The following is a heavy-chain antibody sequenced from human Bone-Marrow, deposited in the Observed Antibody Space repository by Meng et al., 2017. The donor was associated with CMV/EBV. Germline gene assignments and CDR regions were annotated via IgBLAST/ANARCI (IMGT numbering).Heavy chain of an antibody. CDR2: ISYDGSNK. CDR1: GFTFGSYA. V-gene: IGHV3-30-3*01. CDR3: ARDFN. J-gene: IGHJ4*02. Sequence: GESLKISCAASGFTFGSYAMHWVRQAPGKGLEWVAVISYDGSNKYYADSVKGRFTISRDNSKNTLYLQMNSLRAEDTAVYYCARDFNWGQGTLVTVSS.